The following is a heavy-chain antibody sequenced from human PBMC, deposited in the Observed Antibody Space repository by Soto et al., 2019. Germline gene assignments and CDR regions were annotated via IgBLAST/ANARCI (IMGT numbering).Heavy chain of an antibody. CDR2: INHSGST. CDR3: ARVDYGSGSYYDY. Sequence: QVQLQQWGAGLLKPSETLSLTCAVYGGSFSGYYWSWIRQPPGKGLEWIGEINHSGSTNYNPSLKSRVTISVDTSKNQFSLKLSSVTGADTAVYYCARVDYGSGSYYDYWGQGTLVTVSS. V-gene: IGHV4-34*01. D-gene: IGHD3-10*01. J-gene: IGHJ4*02. CDR1: GGSFSGYY.